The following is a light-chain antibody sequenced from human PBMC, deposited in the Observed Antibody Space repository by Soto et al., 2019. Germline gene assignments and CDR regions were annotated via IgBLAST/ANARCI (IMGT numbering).Light chain of an antibody. J-gene: IGLJ1*01. CDR1: NIGSKS. V-gene: IGLV3-21*02. CDR3: QVGDSSRDXLYV. Sequence: SYELTQPPSVSVAPVQTARITCGGNNIGSKSLHWYQQKPGQAPVLVVYDDSDRPSGITELFSGSNSGNTATLTISRVEAGDEADYYCQVGDSSRDXLYVFGTGTKVXV. CDR2: DDS.